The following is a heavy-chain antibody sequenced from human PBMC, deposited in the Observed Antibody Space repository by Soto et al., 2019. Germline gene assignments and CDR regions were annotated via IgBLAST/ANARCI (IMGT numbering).Heavy chain of an antibody. Sequence: QVQLVESVGGVVQPGRSLRLSCAASGFTFSSYGMHWVRQAPGKGLEWVAVIWYDGSNKYYADSVKGRFTISRDNSKNTLYLQMNSLRAEDTAVYYCARDLKTGDYYYGMDVWGQGTTVTVSS. CDR2: IWYDGSNK. V-gene: IGHV3-33*01. D-gene: IGHD7-27*01. CDR3: ARDLKTGDYYYGMDV. CDR1: GFTFSSYG. J-gene: IGHJ6*02.